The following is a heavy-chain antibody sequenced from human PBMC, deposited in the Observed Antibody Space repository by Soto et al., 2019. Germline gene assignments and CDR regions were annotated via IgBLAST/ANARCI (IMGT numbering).Heavy chain of an antibody. Sequence: QVQLVESGGGVVQPGRSLRLSCAASGFTFSSYGMHWVRQAPGKGLEWVAVISYDGSNKYYADSVKGRFTISRDNSKNTLYLQMNSLRAEDTAVYYCAKDTGGGYFDYWGQGTLVTVSS. D-gene: IGHD1-26*01. V-gene: IGHV3-30*18. CDR3: AKDTGGGYFDY. CDR1: GFTFSSYG. CDR2: ISYDGSNK. J-gene: IGHJ4*02.